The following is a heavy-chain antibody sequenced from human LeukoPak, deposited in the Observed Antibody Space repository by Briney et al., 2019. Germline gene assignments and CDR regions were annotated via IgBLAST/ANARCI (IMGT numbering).Heavy chain of an antibody. CDR1: GFTFGKYW. J-gene: IGHJ4*02. Sequence: GGSLRLSCVASGFTFGKYWMSWVRQAPGKGLEWVDNIKLDGSEKNYVDSVKGRFTISRDNTKNSLYLQMNSLRAEDTAVFYCARDQYDTWSRRGNFDSWGQGTLVIVSS. CDR3: ARDQYDTWSRRGNFDS. V-gene: IGHV3-7*03. D-gene: IGHD3-3*01. CDR2: IKLDGSEK.